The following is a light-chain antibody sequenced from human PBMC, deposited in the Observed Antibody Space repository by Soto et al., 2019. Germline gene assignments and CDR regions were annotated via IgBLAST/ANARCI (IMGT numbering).Light chain of an antibody. Sequence: EIVLTQSPGTLSLSPGETATLSCRASQTVNSDYLAWFQQRPGQAPRLLIFATSRRATDIPDRFSGSGSGTDFTLAIRRLETEDFAGYYCLQFGYSPRTFGQGTKVE. CDR3: LQFGYSPRT. J-gene: IGKJ1*01. V-gene: IGKV3-20*01. CDR2: ATS. CDR1: QTVNSDY.